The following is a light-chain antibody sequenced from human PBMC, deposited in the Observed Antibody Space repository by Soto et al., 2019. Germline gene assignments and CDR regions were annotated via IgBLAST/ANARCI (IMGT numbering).Light chain of an antibody. Sequence: QSALTQPASVSGSPGQSITISCTGTSSDVGDYDYVSWYQQYAGKAPKMMIYEVSNRPSGVSNRFSGSKSGNTASLTISGLQDEDEADYYCSSYRSSNTLLFGGGTKLTVL. CDR2: EVS. J-gene: IGLJ2*01. V-gene: IGLV2-14*01. CDR1: SSDVGDYDY. CDR3: SSYRSSNTLL.